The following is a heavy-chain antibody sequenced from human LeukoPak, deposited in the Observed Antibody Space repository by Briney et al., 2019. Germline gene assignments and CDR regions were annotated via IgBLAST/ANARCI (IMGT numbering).Heavy chain of an antibody. CDR3: ARQNPSAAGQGLDY. J-gene: IGHJ4*02. CDR1: GGSISSYY. CDR2: IYYSGTT. V-gene: IGHV4-59*08. D-gene: IGHD6-13*01. Sequence: SETLSLTCTVSGGSISSYYWSWIRQPPGQGLEWIGYIYYSGTTNYHPSLNSRRTISVDTSMNQFSLQLTSVTAADTAVYFCARQNPSAAGQGLDYWGQGTLVTVSS.